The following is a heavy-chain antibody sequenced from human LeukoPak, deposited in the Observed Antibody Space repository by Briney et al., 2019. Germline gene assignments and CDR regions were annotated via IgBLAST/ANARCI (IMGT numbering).Heavy chain of an antibody. CDR2: IYYSGST. Sequence: SETLSLTCTVSGGSISSYYWSWLRQPPGKGLELICYIYYSGSTNYNPSLKGRVTISVDTSKNQFSLKLSSVTAADTAVYYCARLYSSSFPLYWGQGTLVTVSS. V-gene: IGHV4-59*08. J-gene: IGHJ4*02. D-gene: IGHD6-6*01. CDR1: GGSISSYY. CDR3: ARLYSSSFPLY.